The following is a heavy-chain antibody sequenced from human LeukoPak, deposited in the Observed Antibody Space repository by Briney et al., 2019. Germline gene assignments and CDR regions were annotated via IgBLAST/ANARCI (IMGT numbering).Heavy chain of an antibody. V-gene: IGHV3-30*02. J-gene: IGHJ4*02. CDR3: VRTFGGVIARIDY. Sequence: PGGSLRLSCAASGFTFSSYGMHWVRQAPGKELEWVAFIRYDGSNKYYADSVKGRFTISRDNSKNTLYLQMNSLRAEDTAVYYCVRTFGGVIARIDYWGQGTLVTVSS. CDR2: IRYDGSNK. D-gene: IGHD3-16*02. CDR1: GFTFSSYG.